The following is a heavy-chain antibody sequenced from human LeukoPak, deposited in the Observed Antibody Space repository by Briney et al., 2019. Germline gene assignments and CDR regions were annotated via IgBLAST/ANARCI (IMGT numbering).Heavy chain of an antibody. CDR2: IRFDGSNK. V-gene: IGHV3-30*02. D-gene: IGHD3-22*01. Sequence: GGSLRLSCAASGFTFSSYAMHWVRQAPGKGLEWVAFIRFDGSNKYYADSVKGRFTISRDNSKNTLYLQMNSLRAEDTAVYYCAKDAYDSSGYSHFDYWGQGTLVTVSS. CDR3: AKDAYDSSGYSHFDY. J-gene: IGHJ4*02. CDR1: GFTFSSYA.